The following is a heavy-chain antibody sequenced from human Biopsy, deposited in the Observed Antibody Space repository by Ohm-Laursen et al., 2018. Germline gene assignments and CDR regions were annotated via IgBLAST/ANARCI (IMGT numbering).Heavy chain of an antibody. CDR2: INPTGGTT. CDR3: ERDETGSSVFGPYYYGMDV. CDR1: GYSFTKYY. Sequence: GASVKVSFKASGYSFTKYYINWVRQAPGQGLEWMGIINPTGGTTSYAEKFQGRVTLTRDTSTGTVYLELNSLIYEDTALYYCERDETGSSVFGPYYYGMDVWGQGTTVTVSS. V-gene: IGHV1-46*01. D-gene: IGHD3-9*01. J-gene: IGHJ6*02.